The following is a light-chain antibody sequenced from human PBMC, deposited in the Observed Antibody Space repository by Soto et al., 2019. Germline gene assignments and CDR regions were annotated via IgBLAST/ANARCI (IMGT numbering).Light chain of an antibody. J-gene: IGKJ1*01. Sequence: DIHMTQSPSTLSASVGDRVTITCRASQSLTMWLAGYWQKPGKAPNLLIYKTSSLESGVPSRFSGSGSGTEFTLTIRSLQPDDFATYYCQHCTDYSWSFGQGTKVAVK. V-gene: IGKV1-5*03. CDR2: KTS. CDR1: QSLTMW. CDR3: QHCTDYSWS.